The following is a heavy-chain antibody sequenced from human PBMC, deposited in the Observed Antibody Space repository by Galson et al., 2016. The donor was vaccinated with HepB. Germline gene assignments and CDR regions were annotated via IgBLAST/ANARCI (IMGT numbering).Heavy chain of an antibody. V-gene: IGHV3-9*01. Sequence: SLRLPCAASGFTLSDYAMHWVRQAPAKGPAGVSGINWKRASEHYEDSAKGRFTISRDNAGNFLFLQTNSLRAEDTALYYRARDKGSGSYWRAVDVWGQGTRVTVSS. CDR3: ARDKGSGSYWRAVDV. D-gene: IGHD1-26*01. J-gene: IGHJ6*02. CDR1: GFTLSDYA. CDR2: INWKRASE.